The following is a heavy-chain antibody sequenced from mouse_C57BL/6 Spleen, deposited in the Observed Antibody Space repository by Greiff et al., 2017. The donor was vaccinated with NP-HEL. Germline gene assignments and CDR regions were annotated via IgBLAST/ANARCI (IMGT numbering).Heavy chain of an antibody. Sequence: EVKLQESVAELVRPGASVKLSCTASGFNIKNTYMHWVKQRPEQGLEWIGRIDPANGNTKYAPKFQGKATITADTSSNTAYLQLSSLTSEDTAIYYCARPSYGSSYEAWFAYWGQGTLVTVSA. CDR3: ARPSYGSSYEAWFAY. D-gene: IGHD1-1*01. CDR2: IDPANGNT. CDR1: GFNIKNTY. V-gene: IGHV14-3*01. J-gene: IGHJ3*01.